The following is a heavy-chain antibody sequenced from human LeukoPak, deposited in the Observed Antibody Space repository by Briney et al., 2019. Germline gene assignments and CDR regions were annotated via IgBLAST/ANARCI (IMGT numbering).Heavy chain of an antibody. J-gene: IGHJ3*02. CDR3: ARAAVRTNAFDI. CDR2: ISSSSSYI. CDR1: GFTFSSYS. V-gene: IGHV3-21*01. Sequence: GGSLRLSCAASGFTFSSYSMNWVRQAPGKGLEWVSSISSSSSYIYYADSVKGRFTISRDNAKNSLYLQMNSLRAEDTAVYYCARAAVRTNAFDIWGQGTMFTVSS. D-gene: IGHD4/OR15-4a*01.